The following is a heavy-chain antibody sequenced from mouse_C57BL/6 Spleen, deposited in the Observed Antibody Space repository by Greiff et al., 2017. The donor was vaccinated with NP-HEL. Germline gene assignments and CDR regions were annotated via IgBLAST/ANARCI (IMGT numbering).Heavy chain of an antibody. Sequence: QVQLQQSGAELVKPGASVKISCKASGYAFSSYWMNWVKQRPGKGLEWIGQIYPGDGDTNYNGKFKGKATLTADKSSSTAYMQLSSLTSEDSAVDVGARSGGTTVVAPFDYWGQGTTLTVSS. D-gene: IGHD1-1*01. CDR2: IYPGDGDT. V-gene: IGHV1-80*01. J-gene: IGHJ2*01. CDR1: GYAFSSYW. CDR3: ARSGGTTVVAPFDY.